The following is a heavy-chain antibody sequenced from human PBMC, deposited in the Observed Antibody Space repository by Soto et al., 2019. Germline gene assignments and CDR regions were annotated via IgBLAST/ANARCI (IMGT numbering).Heavy chain of an antibody. J-gene: IGHJ3*02. D-gene: IGHD3-22*01. Sequence: GASVKASCKSSGYTFTSYGISCVRQAPGQGLEWMGWINAYNGSTNYAQKFQGRVTMTRDTSISTAYMELSRLRSDDTAVYYCARDLLGSQYYDSSGYSPGAFDIWGQGTMVTVSS. CDR2: INAYNGST. CDR1: GYTFTSYG. CDR3: ARDLLGSQYYDSSGYSPGAFDI. V-gene: IGHV1-18*01.